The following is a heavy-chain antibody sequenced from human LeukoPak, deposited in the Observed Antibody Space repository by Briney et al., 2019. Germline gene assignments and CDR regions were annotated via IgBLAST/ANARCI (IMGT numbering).Heavy chain of an antibody. D-gene: IGHD3-10*01. J-gene: IGHJ5*02. CDR1: GYTFTSYG. CDR3: ARDLYGSGSYLFDP. CDR2: ISAYNDNT. V-gene: IGHV1-18*01. Sequence: GASVKVSCKASGYTFTSYGISWVRQAPGQGLEWMGWISAYNDNTNYAQKLQGRVTMTTDTSTSTAYMELRSLRSDDTAVYYCARDLYGSGSYLFDPWGQGTLVTVSS.